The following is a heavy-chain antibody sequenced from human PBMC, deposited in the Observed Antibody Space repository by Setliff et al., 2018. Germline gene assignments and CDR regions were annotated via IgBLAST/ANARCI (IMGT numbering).Heavy chain of an antibody. V-gene: IGHV7-4-1*02. CDR3: ARASRFATIVWKGDYYMDV. CDR2: INTNTGNP. CDR1: GYSFSTYA. J-gene: IGHJ6*03. Sequence: ASVKVSYKASGYSFSTYAMSWIRQAPGQGLEWMGWINTNTGNPSYAQGFTGRFVFSLDTSVSTAYLQISSLKPEDTAMYYCARASRFATIVWKGDYYMDVWGKGTTVTV. D-gene: IGHD3-16*02.